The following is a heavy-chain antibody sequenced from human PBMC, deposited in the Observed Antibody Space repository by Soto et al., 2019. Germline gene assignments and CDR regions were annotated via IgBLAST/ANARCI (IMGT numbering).Heavy chain of an antibody. CDR2: IYHSGST. D-gene: IGHD3-22*01. CDR1: GGSISSGGYS. J-gene: IGHJ5*02. V-gene: IGHV4-30-2*01. CDR3: ARPYYDSDGFGLDP. Sequence: TLSLTCAVSGGSISSGGYSWSWIRQPPGKGLEWIGYIYHSGSTYYNPSLKSRVTISVDRSKNQFSLKLSSVTAADTAVYYCARPYYDSDGFGLDPWGQGTLVTVSS.